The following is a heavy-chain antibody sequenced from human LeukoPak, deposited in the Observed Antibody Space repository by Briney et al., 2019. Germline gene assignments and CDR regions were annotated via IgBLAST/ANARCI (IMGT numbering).Heavy chain of an antibody. CDR1: GFIFSSYA. CDR3: ARGPVRVPTYYDYVWGSYPDY. CDR2: ISYDGSNK. D-gene: IGHD3-16*02. V-gene: IGHV3-30*04. Sequence: RGSLRLSCEASGFIFSSYAMHWVRQAPGKGLEWVAVISYDGSNKHYADSVKGRFTISRDSSKNTLYLQMNSLRAEDTAVYYCARGPVRVPTYYDYVWGSYPDYWGQGTLVTVSS. J-gene: IGHJ4*02.